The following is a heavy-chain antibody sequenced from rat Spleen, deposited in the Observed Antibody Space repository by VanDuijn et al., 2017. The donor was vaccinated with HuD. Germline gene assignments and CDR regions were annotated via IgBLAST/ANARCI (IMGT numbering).Heavy chain of an antibody. D-gene: IGHD3-4*01. Sequence: EVQLVESDGGLVQPGRSLKLSCAASGFSFSDYYMAWVRQAPTKGLEWVATLSYDATAPYYRDSVKGRFTISRDNARSTLYLQMDSLRSEDTATYYCARHPQLGSYWYFDFWGQGVMVTVSS. J-gene: IGHJ1*01. CDR3: ARHPQLGSYWYFDF. V-gene: IGHV5-29*01. CDR1: GFSFSDYY. CDR2: LSYDATAP.